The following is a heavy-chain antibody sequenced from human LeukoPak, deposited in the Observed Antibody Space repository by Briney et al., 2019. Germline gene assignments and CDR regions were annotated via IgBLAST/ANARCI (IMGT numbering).Heavy chain of an antibody. J-gene: IGHJ4*02. Sequence: PSETLSLTCTVSGYSISSGYYWGWIRQPPGKGLEWIGYIYYSGSTNYNPSLKSRVTISVDTSKNQFSLKLSSVTAADTAVYYCARGYYDSSGYYLYFDYWGQGTLVTVSS. CDR3: ARGYYDSSGYYLYFDY. V-gene: IGHV4-61*01. CDR2: IYYSGST. D-gene: IGHD3-22*01. CDR1: GYSISSGYY.